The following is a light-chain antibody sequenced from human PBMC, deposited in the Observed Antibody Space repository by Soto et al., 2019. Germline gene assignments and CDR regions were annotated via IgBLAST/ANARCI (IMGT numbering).Light chain of an antibody. CDR2: AAS. V-gene: IGKV1-27*01. Sequence: DIQMTQSQSSLSASVGDRVTITCRASQGISSSLAWYQQNPGNAPTLLIYAASTLQSGVPSRFSGSGSGTEFTLTISSLQPGDFATYYCEKYNSLPWTFGPGTKVEIK. CDR1: QGISSS. J-gene: IGKJ3*01. CDR3: EKYNSLPWT.